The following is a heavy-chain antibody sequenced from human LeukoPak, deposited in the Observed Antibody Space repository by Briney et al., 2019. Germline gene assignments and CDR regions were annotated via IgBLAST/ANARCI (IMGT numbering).Heavy chain of an antibody. CDR2: INHSGGT. CDR3: ARAPEYCSSTSCYYFDY. Sequence: SETLSLTCAVYGGSFSDYYWSWIRQPPGKGLEWIGEINHSGGTNYNPSLKSRITISVDTSKNQFSLKLSSVTAADTAVYYCARAPEYCSSTSCYYFDYWGQGTLVTVSS. CDR1: GGSFSDYY. D-gene: IGHD2-2*01. V-gene: IGHV4-34*01. J-gene: IGHJ4*02.